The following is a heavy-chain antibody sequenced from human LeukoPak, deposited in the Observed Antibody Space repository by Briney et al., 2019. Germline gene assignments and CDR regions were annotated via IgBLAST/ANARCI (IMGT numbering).Heavy chain of an antibody. V-gene: IGHV4-59*08. D-gene: IGHD5-12*01. CDR2: IYYSGST. J-gene: IGHJ6*02. CDR3: ARANSGYDPQYYYYYGMDV. Sequence: SETLSLTCTVSGGSFSGYYWSWIRQPPGKGLEYIGYIYYSGSTNYNPSLKYRVTISVHTSKNQFSLKLSSVTAADTAVYYCARANSGYDPQYYYYYGMDVWGQGTTVTVSS. CDR1: GGSFSGYY.